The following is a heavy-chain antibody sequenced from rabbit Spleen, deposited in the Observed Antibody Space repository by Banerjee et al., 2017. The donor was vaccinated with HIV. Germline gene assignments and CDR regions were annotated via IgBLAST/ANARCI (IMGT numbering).Heavy chain of an antibody. V-gene: IGHV1S40*01. J-gene: IGHJ4*01. CDR2: MYNGDGST. D-gene: IGHD4-2*01. Sequence: QSLEESGGGLVQPGASPTLTCTASGFSFNYNYMCWVRQAPGKGLEWIACMYNGDGSTYYASWAKGRFPISKSSSTTVTLQMTSLTAADTATYFCARGGSDVIFAFNLWGPGTLVTVS. CDR1: GFSFNYNY. CDR3: ARGGSDVIFAFNL.